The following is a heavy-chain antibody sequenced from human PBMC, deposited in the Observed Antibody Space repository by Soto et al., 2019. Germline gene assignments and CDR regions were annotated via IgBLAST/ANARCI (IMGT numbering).Heavy chain of an antibody. CDR2: ISSNSVTI. CDR3: AREDILGTRSFDY. Sequence: GGSLRLSCGASGFIFSKYSMNWVRQAPGKGLEWLSYISSNSVTIYYADSVRGRFTIFRDNAKNSLYLQMNSLRDEDTAVYYCAREDILGTRSFDYWGQGTLVTVSS. J-gene: IGHJ4*02. V-gene: IGHV3-48*02. CDR1: GFIFSKYS. D-gene: IGHD1-26*01.